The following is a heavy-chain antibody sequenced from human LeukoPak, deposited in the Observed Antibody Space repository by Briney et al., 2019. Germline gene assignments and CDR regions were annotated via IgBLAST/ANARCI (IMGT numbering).Heavy chain of an antibody. D-gene: IGHD2-2*01. V-gene: IGHV3-30*02. Sequence: QPGGSLRLSCAASGFTFSGYGMHWVRQAPGKGLEWVAFIRYDGSSKYYAELLGGRFTISRDNSKNTVYLQMNSLRVEDTAVYYCAKDQTVLVPAVNWGQGTMVTVSS. CDR1: GFTFSGYG. J-gene: IGHJ3*01. CDR3: AKDQTVLVPAVN. CDR2: IRYDGSSK.